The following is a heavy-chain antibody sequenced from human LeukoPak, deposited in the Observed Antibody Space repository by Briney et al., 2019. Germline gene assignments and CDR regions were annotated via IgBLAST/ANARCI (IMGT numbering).Heavy chain of an antibody. Sequence: SETLSLTCAVSGGSISSGGYSWSWIRQPPGKGLEWIGYIYYSGSTYYNPSLKSRVTISVDTSKNQFSLKLSSVTAADTAVYYCARGRGSGRPLGPIPYMDVWGKGTTVTISS. D-gene: IGHD3-10*01. CDR2: IYYSGST. J-gene: IGHJ6*03. CDR3: ARGRGSGRPLGPIPYMDV. V-gene: IGHV4-30-4*07. CDR1: GGSISSGGYS.